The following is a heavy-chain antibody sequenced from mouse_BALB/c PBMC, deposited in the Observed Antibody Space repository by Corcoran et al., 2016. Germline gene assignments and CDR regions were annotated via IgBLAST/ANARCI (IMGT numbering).Heavy chain of an antibody. D-gene: IGHD1-2*01. CDR3: ARFITTATSLVDY. Sequence: QIQLVQSGPELKKPGETVKISCKASGYTFTNYGMNWVKQAPGKGLKWMGWINTYTGEPTYADDFKGRFAFSLETSASTAYLQINNLKNEDTATYCCARFITTATSLVDYWGQGTTLTVSS. CDR2: INTYTGEP. J-gene: IGHJ2*01. V-gene: IGHV9-3-1*01. CDR1: GYTFTNYG.